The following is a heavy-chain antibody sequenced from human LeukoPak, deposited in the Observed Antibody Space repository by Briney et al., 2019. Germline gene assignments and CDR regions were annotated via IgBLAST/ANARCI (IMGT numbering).Heavy chain of an antibody. Sequence: GGSLRLSCADSGFTFSRYWMHWVRQTPGKGLVWVSCISAGGSVTRYADSVKGRFTISRDNTKSTLYLQMHSLRAEDTAVYYCATAGGDGSRMGFNPWGQGTLVTVSS. CDR2: ISAGGSVT. CDR1: GFTFSRYW. V-gene: IGHV3-74*01. CDR3: ATAGGDGSRMGFNP. D-gene: IGHD2-15*01. J-gene: IGHJ5*02.